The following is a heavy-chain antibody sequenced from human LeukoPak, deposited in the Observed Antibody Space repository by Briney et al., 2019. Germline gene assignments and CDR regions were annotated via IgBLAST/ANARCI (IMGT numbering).Heavy chain of an antibody. Sequence: GGSLRLSCAASGFTFSSYEMNWVRQAPGKGLEWVSYISSSGSTIYYADSVKGRSTISRDNAKNSLYLQMNSLRAEDTAVYYCARGHLYSSSWYGESVGRWFDPWGQGTLVTVSS. D-gene: IGHD6-13*01. CDR3: ARGHLYSSSWYGESVGRWFDP. V-gene: IGHV3-48*03. CDR2: ISSSGSTI. CDR1: GFTFSSYE. J-gene: IGHJ5*02.